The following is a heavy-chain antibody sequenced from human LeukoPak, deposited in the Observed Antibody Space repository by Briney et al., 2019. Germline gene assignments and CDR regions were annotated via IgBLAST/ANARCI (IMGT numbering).Heavy chain of an antibody. D-gene: IGHD4-23*01. J-gene: IGHJ3*02. CDR3: ARAKGGKDAFDI. Sequence: ASVKVSCKASGGTFSSYAISWVRQAPGQGLEWMGIINPSGGSTSYAQKFQGRVTMTRDTSTSTVYMELSSLRSKDTAVYYCARAKGGKDAFDIWGQGTMVTVSS. CDR2: INPSGGST. CDR1: GGTFSSYA. V-gene: IGHV1-46*01.